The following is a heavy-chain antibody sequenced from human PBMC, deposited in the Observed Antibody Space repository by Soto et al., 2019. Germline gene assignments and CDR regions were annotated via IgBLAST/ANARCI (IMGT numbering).Heavy chain of an antibody. D-gene: IGHD5-12*01. V-gene: IGHV3-73*01. Sequence: GGSLRLSCAASGFTFSGSAMHWVRQASGKGLEWVGRIRSKANSYATAYAASVKGRFTISRDDSKNTAYLQMNSLKTEDTAVYYCTVATTPYYYYYYMDVWGKGTTVTVSS. J-gene: IGHJ6*03. CDR1: GFTFSGSA. CDR3: TVATTPYYYYYYMDV. CDR2: IRSKANSYAT.